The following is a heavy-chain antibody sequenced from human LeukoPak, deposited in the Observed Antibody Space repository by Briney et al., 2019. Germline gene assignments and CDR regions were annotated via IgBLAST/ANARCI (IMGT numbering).Heavy chain of an antibody. V-gene: IGHV3-23*01. D-gene: IGHD3-3*01. CDR1: GFTFSSYA. J-gene: IGHJ4*02. CDR3: ACGPLYDFRSGHTYPDY. CDR2: ISGSGGST. Sequence: PGGSLRLSCAASGFTFSSYAMSWVRQAPGKGLEWVSAISGSGGSTYYADSVKGRFTISRDNSKNTLYLQMNSLRAEDTAVYYCACGPLYDFRSGHTYPDYWGQGTLVTVSS.